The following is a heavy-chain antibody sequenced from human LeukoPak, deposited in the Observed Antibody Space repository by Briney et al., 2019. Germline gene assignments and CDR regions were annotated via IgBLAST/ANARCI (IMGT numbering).Heavy chain of an antibody. J-gene: IGHJ6*02. D-gene: IGHD3-10*01. CDR3: ARVVRGVFAQTYYYDGMDV. V-gene: IGHV3-21*01. Sequence: PGGSLRLSCAASGFTFSSSTMNWVRQAPGKGLEWVSSISSGSGYIYYSDSVKGRFTISRDNAKNSLYLQLNSLRVEDTAVYYCARVVRGVFAQTYYYDGMDVWGQRT. CDR2: ISSGSGYI. CDR1: GFTFSSST.